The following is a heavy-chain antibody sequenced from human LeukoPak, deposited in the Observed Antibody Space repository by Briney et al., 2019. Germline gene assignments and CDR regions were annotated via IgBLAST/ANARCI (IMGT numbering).Heavy chain of an antibody. J-gene: IGHJ5*02. V-gene: IGHV4-34*01. Sequence: SETLSLTCAVYGGSFSGYYWCCWRQPPPKKRLWIGEINHSGRTNYNTSPQSRVTISVHTSKNQFSLKLSSVTAADAAVYYCARGFRVGIVVVPAATLPPWFDPRRQATLATVSS. CDR1: GGSFSGYY. CDR2: INHSGRT. D-gene: IGHD2-2*01. CDR3: ARGFRVGIVVVPAATLPPWFDP.